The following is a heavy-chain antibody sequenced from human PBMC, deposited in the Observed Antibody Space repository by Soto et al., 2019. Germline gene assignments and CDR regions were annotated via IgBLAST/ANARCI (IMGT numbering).Heavy chain of an antibody. J-gene: IGHJ4*02. CDR2: ISYDGNNK. Sequence: GGSLRVSCAASGFTFSSYGMHWVRQAPGKGLEWVAVISYDGNNKYYADSVKGRFTISRDNSKNTLYLQMNSLRAEDTAVYYCAKSVYNWNDGFFDSWGQGTLVTVSS. CDR3: AKSVYNWNDGFFDS. V-gene: IGHV3-30*18. CDR1: GFTFSSYG. D-gene: IGHD1-1*01.